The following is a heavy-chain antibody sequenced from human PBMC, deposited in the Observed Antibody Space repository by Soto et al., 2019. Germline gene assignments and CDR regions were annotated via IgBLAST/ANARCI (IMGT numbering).Heavy chain of an antibody. CDR2: IRSKAYGGTT. CDR1: GFTFGDYA. J-gene: IGHJ4*02. V-gene: IGHV3-49*05. CDR3: TRDRGSNFCGGDCYSPPDY. Sequence: VQLVESGGGLVKPGRSLRLSCTASGFTFGDYAMSWFRQAPGKGLEWVGFIRSKAYGGTTEYAASVKGRFTISRDDSKSIAYLQMNSLKTEDTAVYYCTRDRGSNFCGGDCYSPPDYWGQGTLVTVSS. D-gene: IGHD2-21*02.